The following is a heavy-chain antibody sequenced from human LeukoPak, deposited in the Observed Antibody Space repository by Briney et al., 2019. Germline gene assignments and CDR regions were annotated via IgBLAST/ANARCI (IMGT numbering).Heavy chain of an antibody. Sequence: SRTLSLTCAVSGGSISSGGYSWSWIRQPPGKGLEWIGYIYHSGSTYYNPSLKSRVTISVDRSKNQFSLKLSSVTAADTAVYYCARAPYYYDSSGYASDAFDIWGQGTMVTVSS. CDR3: ARAPYYYDSSGYASDAFDI. V-gene: IGHV4-30-2*01. D-gene: IGHD3-22*01. CDR2: IYHSGST. CDR1: GGSISSGGYS. J-gene: IGHJ3*02.